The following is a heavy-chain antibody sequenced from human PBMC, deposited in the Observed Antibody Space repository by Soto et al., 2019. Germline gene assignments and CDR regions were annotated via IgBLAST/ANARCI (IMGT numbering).Heavy chain of an antibody. D-gene: IGHD5-12*01. CDR2: IYTSGST. J-gene: IGHJ4*02. CDR1: GGSISSYY. V-gene: IGHV4-4*07. Sequence: PSETLSLTCTGSGGSISSYYWSWIRQPAGKGLEWIGRIYTSGSTNYDPSLKSRVTMSVDTSKNQFSLKLSSVTAADTAVYYCVRDSLYGWLRRPYYFDYWGQGTLVTVSS. CDR3: VRDSLYGWLRRPYYFDY.